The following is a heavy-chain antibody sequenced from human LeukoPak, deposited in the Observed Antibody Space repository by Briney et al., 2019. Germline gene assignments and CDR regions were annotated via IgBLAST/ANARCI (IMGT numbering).Heavy chain of an antibody. Sequence: KPSETLSLTYTFSGYSISICFYWGWIRQPPGKGLEWIGNMYHSGSTYYNPSLKSRVTISVDTSKNQFSLKLRSVTAADTAVYYCARVTVGYFDYWGQGTLVTVSS. CDR3: ARVTVGYFDY. CDR1: GYSISICFY. V-gene: IGHV4-38-2*02. D-gene: IGHD4-17*01. CDR2: MYHSGST. J-gene: IGHJ4*02.